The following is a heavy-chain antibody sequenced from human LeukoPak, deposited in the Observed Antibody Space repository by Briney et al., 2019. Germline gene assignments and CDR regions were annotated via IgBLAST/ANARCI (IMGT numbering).Heavy chain of an antibody. CDR2: ISGSGGST. CDR1: GFTFSSYA. J-gene: IGHJ4*02. D-gene: IGHD2-2*01. Sequence: GGSLRLSCAASGFTFSSYAMGWVRQAPGKGLEWVSAISGSGGSTYYADSVKGRFTISRDNSKNTLYLQMNSLRAEDTAVYYCAKDQWKDIVVVPAALDYWGQGTLVTVSS. V-gene: IGHV3-23*01. CDR3: AKDQWKDIVVVPAALDY.